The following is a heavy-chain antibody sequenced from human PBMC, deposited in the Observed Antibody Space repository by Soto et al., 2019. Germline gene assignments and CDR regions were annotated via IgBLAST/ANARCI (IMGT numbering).Heavy chain of an antibody. CDR3: AREVTMVRGARIDY. J-gene: IGHJ4*02. V-gene: IGHV4-30-4*01. Sequence: PSETLPLTCTVSGGSISSGDYYWSWIRKPPGKGLEWIGYIYYSGSTYYNPSLESRVTISVDTSKNQFSLKLSSVTAADTAVYYCAREVTMVRGARIDYWGQGTLVTSPQ. D-gene: IGHD3-10*01. CDR2: IYYSGST. CDR1: GGSISSGDYY.